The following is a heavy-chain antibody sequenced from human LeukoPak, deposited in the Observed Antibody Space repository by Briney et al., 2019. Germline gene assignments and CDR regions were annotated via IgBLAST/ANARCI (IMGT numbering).Heavy chain of an antibody. Sequence: SETLSLTCTVSGGSISSYYWGWIRQPPGKGLKWIGSIYHSGSTYYNPSLKSRVTISVDTSKNQFSLKLSSVTAADTAVYYCARDRIYGSGSDHFDYWGQGTLVTVSS. V-gene: IGHV4-38-2*02. CDR2: IYHSGST. D-gene: IGHD3-10*01. J-gene: IGHJ4*02. CDR1: GGSISSYY. CDR3: ARDRIYGSGSDHFDY.